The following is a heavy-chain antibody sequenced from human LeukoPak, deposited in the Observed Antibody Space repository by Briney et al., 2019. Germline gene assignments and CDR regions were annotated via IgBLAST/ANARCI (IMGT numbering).Heavy chain of an antibody. CDR3: ARDFSPGSSGWYVR. D-gene: IGHD6-19*01. Sequence: ASVKVSCKASGYTFTSYGISWVRQAPGQGLEWMGWISAYNGNTNYAQKFQGRVTMTRDTSISTAYMELSRLRSDDTAVYYCARDFSPGSSGWYVRWGQGALVTVSS. CDR2: ISAYNGNT. CDR1: GYTFTSYG. V-gene: IGHV1-18*01. J-gene: IGHJ4*02.